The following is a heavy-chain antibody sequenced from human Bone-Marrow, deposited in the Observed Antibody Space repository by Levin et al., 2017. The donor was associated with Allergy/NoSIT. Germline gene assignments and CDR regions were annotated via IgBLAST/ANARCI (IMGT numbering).Heavy chain of an antibody. CDR1: GYSFTSYW. V-gene: IGHV5-10-1*01. J-gene: IGHJ3*02. D-gene: IGHD2-15*01. CDR3: ARPKWGVVAATISGAFDI. CDR2: IDPSDSYT. Sequence: KAGGSLRLSCKGSGYSFTSYWISWVRQMPGKGLEWMGRIDPSDSYTNYSPSFQGHVTISADKSISTAYLQWSSLKASDTAMYYCARPKWGVVAATISGAFDIWGQGTMVTVSS.